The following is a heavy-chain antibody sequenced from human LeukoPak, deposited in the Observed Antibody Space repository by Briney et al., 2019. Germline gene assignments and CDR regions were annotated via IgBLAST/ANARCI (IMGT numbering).Heavy chain of an antibody. J-gene: IGHJ5*02. D-gene: IGHD6-19*01. V-gene: IGHV1-69*05. Sequence: ASVKVSCKASGGTFSSYAISWVRQAPGQGLEWMGGIIPIFGTANYAQKFQGRVTITTDESTSTAYMELSSLRSEDTALYYCAHRPGYSSGWYYWFDPWGREPWSPSPQ. CDR1: GGTFSSYA. CDR2: IIPIFGTA. CDR3: AHRPGYSSGWYYWFDP.